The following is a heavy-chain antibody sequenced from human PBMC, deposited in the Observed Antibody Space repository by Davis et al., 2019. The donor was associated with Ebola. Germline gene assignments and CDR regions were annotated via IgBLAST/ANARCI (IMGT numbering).Heavy chain of an antibody. J-gene: IGHJ3*02. Sequence: SVKVSCKASVGTFSSYAISWVRQAPGQGLEWMGGIIPIFCTANYAQKFQGRVTITADESTSTAYMELRSLRSENTAVYYCARLARGDAFDIWGQGTMVTVSS. CDR1: VGTFSSYA. CDR2: IIPIFCTA. CDR3: ARLARGDAFDI. D-gene: IGHD3-10*01. V-gene: IGHV1-69*13.